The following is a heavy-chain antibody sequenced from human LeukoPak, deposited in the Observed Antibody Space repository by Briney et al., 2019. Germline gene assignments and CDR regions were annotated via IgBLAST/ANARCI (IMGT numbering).Heavy chain of an antibody. CDR1: GFTFDDYA. V-gene: IGHV3-9*03. D-gene: IGHD1-26*01. Sequence: GGSLRLSCAASGFTFDDYAMHWVRQAPGKGLEWVSGISWNSGSIGYADSVKGRFTISRDNAKNSLYLQMNSLRAEDMALYYCAKGATGWELRSDAFDIWGQGTMVTVSS. J-gene: IGHJ3*02. CDR3: AKGATGWELRSDAFDI. CDR2: ISWNSGSI.